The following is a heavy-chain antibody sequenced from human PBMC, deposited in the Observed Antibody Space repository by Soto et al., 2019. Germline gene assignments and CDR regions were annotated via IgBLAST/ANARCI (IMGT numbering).Heavy chain of an antibody. CDR2: ISSSSSYI. J-gene: IGHJ3*02. CDR1: GFTFSSYS. Sequence: EVQLVESGGGLVKPGGSLRLSCAASGFTFSSYSMNWVRQAPGKGLEWVSSISSSSSYIYYADSVKGRFTISRDNAKNSLYRQMNSLRAEDTAVYYCARDQGSGLITEVPAFDIWGQGTMVTVSS. D-gene: IGHD6-19*01. CDR3: ARDQGSGLITEVPAFDI. V-gene: IGHV3-21*01.